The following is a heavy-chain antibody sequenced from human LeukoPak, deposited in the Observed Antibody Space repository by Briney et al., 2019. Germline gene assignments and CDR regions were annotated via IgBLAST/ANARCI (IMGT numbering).Heavy chain of an antibody. J-gene: IGHJ6*02. CDR3: AKFKESSGWYGTYYYYYGMDV. CDR1: EFTFSDYW. V-gene: IGHV3-7*03. Sequence: GGSLRLSCAASEFTFSDYWMSWVRQAPGKGPEWVANIKKDGSEEHYVDSVKGRFTVSRDNAKNSLFLQMNSLRAEDTAVYYCAKFKESSGWYGTYYYYYGMDVWGQGTTVTVSS. D-gene: IGHD6-19*01. CDR2: IKKDGSEE.